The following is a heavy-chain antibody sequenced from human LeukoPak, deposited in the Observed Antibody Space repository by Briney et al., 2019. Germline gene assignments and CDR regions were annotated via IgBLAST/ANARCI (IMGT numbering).Heavy chain of an antibody. CDR2: IYYSGST. D-gene: IGHD4-17*01. V-gene: IGHV4-39*07. CDR3: AYYGATGFDP. J-gene: IGHJ5*02. CDR1: GGSISSSSYY. Sequence: TSETLSLTCTVSGGSISSSSYYWGWIRQPPGKGLEWIGSIYYSGSTYYNPSLKSRVTMSVDTSKNQFSLKLSSVTAADTAVYYCAYYGATGFDPWGQGTLVTVSS.